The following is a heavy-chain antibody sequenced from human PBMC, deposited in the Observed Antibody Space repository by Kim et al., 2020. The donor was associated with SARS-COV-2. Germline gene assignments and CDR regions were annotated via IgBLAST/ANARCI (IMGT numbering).Heavy chain of an antibody. CDR3: ARAEITTIPYYFDY. V-gene: IGHV4-34*01. D-gene: IGHD3-16*01. Sequence: SETLSLTCAVYGGSFSGYYWSWIRQPPGKGLEWIGEINHSGSTNYNPSLKSRVTISVDTSKNQFSLKLSSVTAADTAVYYCARAEITTIPYYFDYWGQGTLATVSS. CDR1: GGSFSGYY. CDR2: INHSGST. J-gene: IGHJ4*02.